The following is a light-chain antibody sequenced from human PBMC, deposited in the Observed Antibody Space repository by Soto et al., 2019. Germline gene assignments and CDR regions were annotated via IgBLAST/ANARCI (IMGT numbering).Light chain of an antibody. CDR3: QQYSGSYT. J-gene: IGKJ2*01. Sequence: ENVLTQSPGTLSLSPGERATLSCRASQSISNNYLAWYQRKPGQAPRLLIYGASSRATGLPDRFSGSGSGTDFPLNISRLEPEDVAVYYCQQYSGSYTFGQGTKLEIK. CDR2: GAS. V-gene: IGKV3-20*01. CDR1: QSISNNY.